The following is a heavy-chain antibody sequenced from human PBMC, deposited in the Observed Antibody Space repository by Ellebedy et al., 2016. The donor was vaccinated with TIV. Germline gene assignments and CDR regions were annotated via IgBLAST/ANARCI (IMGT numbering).Heavy chain of an antibody. J-gene: IGHJ6*02. CDR3: AKDAPFDWLSGYYYYGMDV. CDR1: GFTFSSYA. Sequence: GGSLRLXXAASGFTFSSYAMSWVRQAPGKGLEWVSAISGSGGSTYYADSVKGRFTISRDNSKNTLYLQMNSLRAEDTAVYYCAKDAPFDWLSGYYYYGMDVWGQGTTVTVSS. CDR2: ISGSGGST. D-gene: IGHD3-9*01. V-gene: IGHV3-23*01.